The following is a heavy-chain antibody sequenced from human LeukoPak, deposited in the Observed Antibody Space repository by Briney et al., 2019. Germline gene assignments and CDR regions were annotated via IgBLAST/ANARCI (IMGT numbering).Heavy chain of an antibody. V-gene: IGHV3-33*01. CDR3: ARDRAIAAAGTYYYYGMDV. CDR1: GFTFSSYG. D-gene: IGHD6-13*01. J-gene: IGHJ6*02. Sequence: GGSLRLSCAASGFTFSSYGMHWVRQAPGKGLEWVAVIWYDGSNKYYADSVKGRFTISRDNSKNTLYLQMNSLRAEDTAVYYCARDRAIAAAGTYYYYGMDVWGQGTTVTVSS. CDR2: IWYDGSNK.